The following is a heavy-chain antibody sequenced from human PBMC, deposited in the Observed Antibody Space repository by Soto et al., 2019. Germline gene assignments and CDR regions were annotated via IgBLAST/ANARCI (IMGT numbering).Heavy chain of an antibody. Sequence: PGGSLRLSCAASGFTFSSYAMSWFRQAPGKGLEWVSAISGSGGSTYYADSVKGRFTISRDNSKNTLYLQMNSLRAEDTAVYYCANSGIAAAGCFDYWGQGTLVTVSS. CDR3: ANSGIAAAGCFDY. CDR2: ISGSGGST. D-gene: IGHD6-13*01. J-gene: IGHJ4*02. V-gene: IGHV3-23*01. CDR1: GFTFSSYA.